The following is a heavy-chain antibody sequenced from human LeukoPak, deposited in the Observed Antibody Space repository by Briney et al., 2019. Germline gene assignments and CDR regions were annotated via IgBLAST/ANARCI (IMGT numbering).Heavy chain of an antibody. CDR2: VNHSGST. CDR1: GGSFSGYY. CDR3: ARSGSGSHTYYYYGMDV. Sequence: PSETLSLTCAVYGGSFSGYYWNWIRQPPGKGLEWIGEVNHSGSTNYNPSLKSRVTISVDTSKNQFSLKLSSVTAADTAVYYCARSGSGSHTYYYYGMDVWGQGTTVTVS. V-gene: IGHV4-34*01. J-gene: IGHJ6*02. D-gene: IGHD3-10*01.